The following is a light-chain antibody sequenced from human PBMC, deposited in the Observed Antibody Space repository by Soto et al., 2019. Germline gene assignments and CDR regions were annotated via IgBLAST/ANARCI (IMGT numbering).Light chain of an antibody. V-gene: IGKV3-11*01. CDR1: QSVSSY. CDR2: DAS. Sequence: EIVLTQSPATLSLSPGERATLSCRASQSVSSYLAWYQQKPDQAPRLLIYDASNRATGIPARFSGSGSGTDFTLTISILEPEDFAVYYCQHHSNWPPYTFGQGTKLEIK. CDR3: QHHSNWPPYT. J-gene: IGKJ2*01.